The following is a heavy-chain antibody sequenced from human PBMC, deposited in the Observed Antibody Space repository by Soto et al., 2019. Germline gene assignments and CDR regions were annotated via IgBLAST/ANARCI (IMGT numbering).Heavy chain of an antibody. J-gene: IGHJ3*02. D-gene: IGHD6-19*01. Sequence: GGSLRLSCAASGFTFSSYAMHWVRQAPGKGLEWVAVISYDGSNKYYADSVKGRFTISRDNSKNTLYLQMNSLRAEDTAVYYCARAAVAGTDAFDIWGQGTMVTVSS. V-gene: IGHV3-30-3*01. CDR2: ISYDGSNK. CDR3: ARAAVAGTDAFDI. CDR1: GFTFSSYA.